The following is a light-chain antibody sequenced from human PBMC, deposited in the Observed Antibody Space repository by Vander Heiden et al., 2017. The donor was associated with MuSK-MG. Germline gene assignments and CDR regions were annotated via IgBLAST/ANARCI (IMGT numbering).Light chain of an antibody. CDR1: QSISNW. CDR2: KAS. J-gene: IGKJ5*01. V-gene: IGKV1-5*03. Sequence: DIRMTQSPSTLSASVGDRVTITCRASQSISNWLAWYHQKPGKAPNLLIYKASNLESGVPSRFSGSGSGTEFTLTISSLQPDDFATYYCQQDNTYPITFGQGTRLEIK. CDR3: QQDNTYPIT.